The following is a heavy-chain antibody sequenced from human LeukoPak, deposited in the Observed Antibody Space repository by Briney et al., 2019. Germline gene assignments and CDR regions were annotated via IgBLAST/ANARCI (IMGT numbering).Heavy chain of an antibody. D-gene: IGHD2-2*03. CDR3: AKDLALGIVVVPAAPFDY. CDR2: ISGSGGST. J-gene: IGHJ4*02. V-gene: IGHV3-23*01. Sequence: PGGSLRLSCAASGFSFTSYAMSWVRQAPGKGLEWVSAISGSGGSTYYADSGKGRFTISRDNSKNTLYLQMNSLRAEDTAVYYCAKDLALGIVVVPAAPFDYWGQGTLVTVSS. CDR1: GFSFTSYA.